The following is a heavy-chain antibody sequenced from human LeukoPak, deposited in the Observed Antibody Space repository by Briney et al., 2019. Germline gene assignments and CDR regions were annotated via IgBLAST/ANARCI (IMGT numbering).Heavy chain of an antibody. CDR3: ASQTNDYYYGMDV. V-gene: IGHV1-69*13. CDR1: GGTFSSYA. CDR2: IIPIFGTA. Sequence: ASVKVSCKASGGTFSSYAISWVRQAPGQGLEWMGGIIPIFGTANYAQKFQGRVTITADESTSTAYMELSSLRSEDTAVYYCASQTNDYYYGMDVWGQGTTVTVSS. J-gene: IGHJ6*02. D-gene: IGHD1-1*01.